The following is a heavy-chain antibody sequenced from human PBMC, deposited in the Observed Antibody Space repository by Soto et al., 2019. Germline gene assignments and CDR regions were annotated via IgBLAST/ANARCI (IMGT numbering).Heavy chain of an antibody. V-gene: IGHV3-30-3*01. Sequence: QVQLVESGGGVVQPGMSLRLSCAASGFTFSSYAMHWVRQAPGKGLEWVAVISYDGSNKYYADSVKGRFTISRDNSKNTLYLQMNSLRAEDTAVYYCARDPVAYCGGDCRTFDYWGQGTLVNVSS. CDR1: GFTFSSYA. J-gene: IGHJ4*02. CDR2: ISYDGSNK. D-gene: IGHD2-21*02. CDR3: ARDPVAYCGGDCRTFDY.